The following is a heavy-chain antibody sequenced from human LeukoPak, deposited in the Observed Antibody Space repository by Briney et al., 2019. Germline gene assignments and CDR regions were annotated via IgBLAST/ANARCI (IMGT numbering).Heavy chain of an antibody. V-gene: IGHV4-39*07. CDR1: GDSISSSPYY. CDR3: ARRGGWLAPFDY. Sequence: SETLSLTCTVSGDSISSSPYYWGWVRQPPGKGLEWIGSIYYIGSTHYNPSLKRRVTISVDTSKNQFSLKLSSVTAADTAVYYCARRGGWLAPFDYWGQGTLVTVSS. CDR2: IYYIGST. J-gene: IGHJ4*02. D-gene: IGHD6-19*01.